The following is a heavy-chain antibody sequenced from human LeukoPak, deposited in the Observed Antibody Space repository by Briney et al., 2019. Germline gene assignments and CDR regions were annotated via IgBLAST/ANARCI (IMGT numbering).Heavy chain of an antibody. CDR2: INPSGGTS. CDR1: GYTFTIYY. V-gene: IGHV1-46*01. CDR3: AREGSGTVLTVPWAFDI. D-gene: IGHD4-23*01. Sequence: ASVKVSCKASGYTFTIYYLHWVRQAPGQGLEWMGIINPSGGTSSYAQRFQGRVTMTSDTSTSTAYMELSSLRSEDTAVYYCAREGSGTVLTVPWAFDIWGQGTMVTVSS. J-gene: IGHJ3*02.